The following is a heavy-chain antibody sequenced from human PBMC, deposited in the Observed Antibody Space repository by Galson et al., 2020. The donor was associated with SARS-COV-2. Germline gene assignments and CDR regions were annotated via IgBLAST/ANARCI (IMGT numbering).Heavy chain of an antibody. CDR2: ITRSGGNM. J-gene: IGHJ3*02. CDR1: GFTFSDYE. V-gene: IGHV3-48*03. Sequence: GGSLRLSCAASGFTFSDYEMNWVRQAPGRGLECVSKITRSGGNMYYADSVKGRFTISRDNAKNLLHLEMNSLRAEDTAVYFCARVLVAAAHGFDIWGQGTRVTVSS. CDR3: ARVLVAAAHGFDI. D-gene: IGHD2-2*01.